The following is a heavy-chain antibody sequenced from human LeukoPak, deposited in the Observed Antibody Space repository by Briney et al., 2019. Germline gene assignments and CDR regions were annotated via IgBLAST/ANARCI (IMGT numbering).Heavy chain of an antibody. J-gene: IGHJ6*04. CDR2: INPNSGGT. Sequence: ASVKVSCKASGYTFTGYYMHWVRQAPGQGLEWMGWINPNSGGTNYAQKFQGRVTMTRDTSISTAYMELSRLRSDDTAVYYCARSLLIVVPAAMDVWGKGTTVTVSS. CDR3: ARSLLIVVPAAMDV. D-gene: IGHD2-2*01. CDR1: GYTFTGYY. V-gene: IGHV1-2*02.